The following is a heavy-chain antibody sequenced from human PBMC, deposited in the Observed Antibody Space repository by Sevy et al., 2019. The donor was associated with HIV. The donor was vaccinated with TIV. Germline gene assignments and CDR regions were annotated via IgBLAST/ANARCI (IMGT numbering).Heavy chain of an antibody. CDR1: GYSFSTNR. V-gene: IGHV5-51*01. CDR3: ARQGYNYIWGTYNSPDY. CDR2: IYPGDSDT. D-gene: IGHD3-16*01. J-gene: IGHJ4*02. Sequence: GESLKISCKGSGYSFSTNRIGWVRQVPGKGLEWEGIIYPGDSDTRYSPSFQGQVTIAADTSISTVYLYWSSLKTSDSAMYYCARQGYNYIWGTYNSPDYWGQGTLVTVSS.